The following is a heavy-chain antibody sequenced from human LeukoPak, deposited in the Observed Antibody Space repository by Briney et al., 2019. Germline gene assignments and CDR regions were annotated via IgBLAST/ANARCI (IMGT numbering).Heavy chain of an antibody. CDR2: IYYSGST. J-gene: IGHJ4*02. CDR3: TRSRSINYGDYGWFFY. V-gene: IGHV4-59*08. Sequence: PSETLSLTCTVSGGSITNYYWSWIRQPPGKGLEWITYIYYSGSTIYNPSLKSRVAISVDTSKNQFSLNLTSVTAADTAVYFCTRSRSINYGDYGWFFYWGQGTLVTVS. D-gene: IGHD4-17*01. CDR1: GGSITNYY.